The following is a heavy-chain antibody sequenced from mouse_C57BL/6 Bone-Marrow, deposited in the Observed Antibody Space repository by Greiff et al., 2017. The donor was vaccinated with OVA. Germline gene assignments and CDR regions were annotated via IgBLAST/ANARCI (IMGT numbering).Heavy chain of an antibody. D-gene: IGHD1-1*01. V-gene: IGHV14-4*01. J-gene: IGHJ2*01. CDR2: IDPENGDT. CDR1: GFNIKDDY. CDR3: TTWVITTGFDY. Sequence: EVKLVESGAELVRPGASVKLSCTASGFNIKDDYMHWVKQRPEQGLEWIGWIDPENGDTEYASKFQGKATITADTSSNTAYLQLSSLTSEDTAVYYCTTWVITTGFDYWGQGTTLTVSS.